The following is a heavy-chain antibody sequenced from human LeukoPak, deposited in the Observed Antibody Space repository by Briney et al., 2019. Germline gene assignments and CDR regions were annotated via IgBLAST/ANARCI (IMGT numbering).Heavy chain of an antibody. J-gene: IGHJ3*02. Sequence: GGSLRLSCAASGFTLSSYWMSWVRQAPGKGLEWVANINQDGSEKYYVDSVKGRFTFSRDNANNSLYLQMDSLRADDTAVYYCARDIGGSGSRDAFDNWGQGTMVTVSS. CDR3: ARDIGGSGSRDAFDN. V-gene: IGHV3-7*01. D-gene: IGHD3-10*01. CDR1: GFTLSSYW. CDR2: INQDGSEK.